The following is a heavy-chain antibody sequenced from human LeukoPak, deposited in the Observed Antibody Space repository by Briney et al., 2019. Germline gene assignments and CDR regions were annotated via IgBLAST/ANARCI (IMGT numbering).Heavy chain of an antibody. V-gene: IGHV3-43*02. J-gene: IGHJ5*02. CDR2: ISGDGSNT. CDR3: AKDLGLTGAAWFDP. Sequence: PGGSLRLSCAASGFTFDEYAMHWVRQPPGKGLEWVSLISGDGSNTYSADSVKGRFTISRDNSKNSLYLQMNSLRTEDTAFYYCAKDLGLTGAAWFDPWGQGTLVTASS. D-gene: IGHD1-14*01. CDR1: GFTFDEYA.